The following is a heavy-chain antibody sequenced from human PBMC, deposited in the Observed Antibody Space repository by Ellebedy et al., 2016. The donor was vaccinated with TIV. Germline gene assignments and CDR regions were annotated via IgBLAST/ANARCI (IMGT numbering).Heavy chain of an antibody. J-gene: IGHJ6*02. CDR1: GDSVSSNSAA. Sequence: SQTLSLTCAISGDSVSSNSAAWNWIRQSPSRGLEWLGRTYYRSKWYNDYAVSVKSRITINPDTSKNQFSLQLNSVTPEDTAVYYCARGPREWLMSYYYYGMDVWGQGTTVTVPS. D-gene: IGHD3-3*01. CDR3: ARGPREWLMSYYYYGMDV. CDR2: TYYRSKWYN. V-gene: IGHV6-1*01.